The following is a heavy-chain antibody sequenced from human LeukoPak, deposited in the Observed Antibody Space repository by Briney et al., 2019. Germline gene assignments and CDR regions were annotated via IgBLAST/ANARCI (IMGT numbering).Heavy chain of an antibody. CDR2: IYYSGST. V-gene: IGHV4-39*07. D-gene: IGHD6-6*01. CDR1: GGSFRSSSYY. CDR3: ARGGEIAALVDAFDI. J-gene: IGHJ3*02. Sequence: SETLSLTCTVSGGSFRSSSYYWGWIRQTPGKGLEWIGCIYYSGSTNYNPSLKSRVTISVDKSKNQFSLKLSSVTAADTAVYYCARGGEIAALVDAFDIWGQGTMVTVSS.